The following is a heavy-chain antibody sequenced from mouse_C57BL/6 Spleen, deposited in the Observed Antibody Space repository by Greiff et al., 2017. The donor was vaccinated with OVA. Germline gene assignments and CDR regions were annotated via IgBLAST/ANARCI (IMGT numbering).Heavy chain of an antibody. V-gene: IGHV1-52*01. CDR1: GYTFTSYW. D-gene: IGHD1-3*01. J-gene: IGHJ3*01. CDR2: IDPSDSET. CDR3: ARDNYLAY. Sequence: VQLQQSGAELVRPGSSVKLSCKASGYTFTSYWMHWVKQRPIQGLEWIGNIDPSDSETHYQQKFKGKATLTVDKSSSTAYMQLSSLTSEDSAVYYSARDNYLAYWGQGTLVTVSA.